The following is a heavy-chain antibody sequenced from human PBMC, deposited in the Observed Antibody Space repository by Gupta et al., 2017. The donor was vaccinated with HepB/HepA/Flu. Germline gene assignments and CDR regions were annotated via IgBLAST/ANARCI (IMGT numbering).Heavy chain of an antibody. J-gene: IGHJ4*02. V-gene: IGHV4-59*08. CDR3: ARHAANPYGDYFHY. Sequence: QVQLQESGPGLVKPSEPLCLTCTVSGDFISGYYWIWIRQPPGKGLEWIGYVHYTGSTNYNPSLKSRVTMSIDTSKNQFSLKLSSVTAADTAVYYCARHAANPYGDYFHYWGQGTLVTVSS. CDR2: VHYTGST. CDR1: GDFISGYY. D-gene: IGHD4-17*01.